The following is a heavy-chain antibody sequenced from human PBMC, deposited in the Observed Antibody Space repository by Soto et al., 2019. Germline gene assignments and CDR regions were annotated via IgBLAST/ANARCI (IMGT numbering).Heavy chain of an antibody. Sequence: QVQLQQSGPGLVKPSQTLSLTCTVSGGSISGGGYYWSWIRQHPGKGLEWIGYIYYSRSTYYNPSLKSRVTISLDTSNLQFSLTLSSVTAADTAVYYCARGTEAAFYNYGMDVWGQATRVTVSS. CDR2: IYYSRST. J-gene: IGHJ6*02. V-gene: IGHV4-31*03. CDR1: GGSISGGGYY. CDR3: ARGTEAAFYNYGMDV. D-gene: IGHD1-1*01.